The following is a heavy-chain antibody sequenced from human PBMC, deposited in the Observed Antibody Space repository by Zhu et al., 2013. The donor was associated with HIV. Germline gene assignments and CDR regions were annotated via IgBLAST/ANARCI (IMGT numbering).Heavy chain of an antibody. CDR2: ISPYNGAT. CDR1: GYTFRAHY. J-gene: IGHJ3*02. CDR3: ARDQFDRYDDSYYYSDAFDI. D-gene: IGHD3-16*01. Sequence: QVPLVISGAEVKEPGASVKVSCKASGYTFRAHYIHWVRQAPGQGLEWMGWISPYNGATLYARKFAGRITMTEDTSVTTAFMELSRLGSDDTAVYYCARDQFDRYDDSYYYSDAFDIWGQGTMVTVSS. V-gene: IGHV1-2*02.